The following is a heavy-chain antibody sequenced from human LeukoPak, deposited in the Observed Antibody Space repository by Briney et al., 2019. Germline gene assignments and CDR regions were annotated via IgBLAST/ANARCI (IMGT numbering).Heavy chain of an antibody. J-gene: IGHJ5*02. D-gene: IGHD2-2*02. CDR3: ATEACSSTSCYTGSWFDP. Sequence: ASVKVSCKVSGYTLTELPMHWVRQAPGKGLEWMGGFDPEDGETIYAQKFQGRVTMTEDTSTDTAYMELSSLRSEDTAVYYCATEACSSTSCYTGSWFDPWGQGTLVTVSS. CDR1: GYTLTELP. CDR2: FDPEDGET. V-gene: IGHV1-24*01.